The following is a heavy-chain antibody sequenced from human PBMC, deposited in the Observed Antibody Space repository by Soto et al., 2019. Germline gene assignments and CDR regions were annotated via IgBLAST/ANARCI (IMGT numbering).Heavy chain of an antibody. D-gene: IGHD5-12*01. CDR2: SNPNSGLT. CDR1: GDRFTDYY. V-gene: IGHV1-2*04. Sequence: QVQLVQSGAEVKEPGASVTVSCRASGDRFTDYYMHWVRQAPGQGLEWMGWSNPNSGLTKYAQKFQGWVTMTRDTSIRTVYMQLSRLGFDDTAIYYCARESGGATATLDYYYFDMDVWGTGTTVTVYS. CDR3: ARESGGATATLDYYYFDMDV. J-gene: IGHJ6*03.